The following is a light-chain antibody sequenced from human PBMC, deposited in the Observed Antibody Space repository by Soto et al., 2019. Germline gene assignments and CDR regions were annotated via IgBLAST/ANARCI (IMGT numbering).Light chain of an antibody. CDR1: QSISNW. V-gene: IGKV1-5*01. CDR3: QQYGSLSWT. CDR2: HAS. J-gene: IGKJ1*01. Sequence: DIQMTQSPSTLPASVGYRFTITCRASQSISNWLAWYQQKPGTAPKVLIYHASNLQSGVPSRFSGSGSGTEFTLTISSLQPEDFAVYYCQQYGSLSWTFGQGTKVDIK.